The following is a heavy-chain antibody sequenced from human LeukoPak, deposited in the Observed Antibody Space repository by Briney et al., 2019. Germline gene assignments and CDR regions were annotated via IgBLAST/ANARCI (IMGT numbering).Heavy chain of an antibody. CDR2: IYTSGST. Sequence: SETLSLTCTVSGGSISSGSYYWSWIRQPAGKGLEWIGRIYTSGSTNYNPSLKSRVTISVDTSKNQFSLKLSSVTAADTAVYYCARRLYDSSGYHADAFDIWGQGTMVTVSS. V-gene: IGHV4-61*02. D-gene: IGHD3-22*01. CDR3: ARRLYDSSGYHADAFDI. J-gene: IGHJ3*02. CDR1: GGSISSGSYY.